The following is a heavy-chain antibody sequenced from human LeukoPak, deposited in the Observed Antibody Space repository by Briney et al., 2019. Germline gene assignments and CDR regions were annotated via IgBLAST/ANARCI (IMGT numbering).Heavy chain of an antibody. CDR2: INHSGST. V-gene: IGHV4-34*01. J-gene: IGHJ6*02. D-gene: IGHD6-13*01. Sequence: PSETLSLTCAVYGGSFSGYYWSWIRQPPGKGLEWIGEINHSGSTNYNPSLKSRVTISVDTSKNQFSLKLSSVTAADTAVYYCARGCLIVGSSWYRRDYYYGMDVWGQGTTVTVSS. CDR3: ARGCLIVGSSWYRRDYYYGMDV. CDR1: GGSFSGYY.